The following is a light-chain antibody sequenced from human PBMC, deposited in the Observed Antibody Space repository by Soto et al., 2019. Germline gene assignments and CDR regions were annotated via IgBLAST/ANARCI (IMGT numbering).Light chain of an antibody. CDR1: QSISTN. V-gene: IGKV3-15*01. CDR2: DAS. J-gene: IGKJ4*01. Sequence: EIVMTQSQATVSVSPGERATLSCRASQSISTNVAWYQQKPGQALRILIYDASTRATGISTRFSGSGSGTEFTLTISSLQSEDFAIYDCQQYNNWPPLTFGGGTKVEI. CDR3: QQYNNWPPLT.